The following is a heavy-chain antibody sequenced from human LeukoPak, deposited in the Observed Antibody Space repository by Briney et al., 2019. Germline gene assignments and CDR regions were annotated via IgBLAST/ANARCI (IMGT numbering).Heavy chain of an antibody. CDR2: ISGSGGST. D-gene: IGHD2-15*01. V-gene: IGHV3-23*01. Sequence: GGSLRLSCAASGFTFSSYAMSWARQAPGKGLEWVSAISGSGGSTYYADSVKGRFTISGDNSKNTLYLQMNSLRAEDTAVYYCAKDLMRYGCFFDYWGQGTLVTVSS. CDR1: GFTFSSYA. CDR3: AKDLMRYGCFFDY. J-gene: IGHJ4*02.